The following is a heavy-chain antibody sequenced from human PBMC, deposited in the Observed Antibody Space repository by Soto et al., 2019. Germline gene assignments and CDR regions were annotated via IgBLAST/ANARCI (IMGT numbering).Heavy chain of an antibody. CDR3: ARQFYSSSWPFYYYGMDV. Sequence: QVQLQQWGAGLLKPSETLSLTCAVYGGSFSGYYWSWIRQPPGKGLEWIGEINHSGSTNYNPSLKSRATISVDTSKNQFSLKLSSVTAADTAVYYCARQFYSSSWPFYYYGMDVWGQGTTVTVSS. V-gene: IGHV4-34*01. CDR2: INHSGST. CDR1: GGSFSGYY. D-gene: IGHD6-13*01. J-gene: IGHJ6*02.